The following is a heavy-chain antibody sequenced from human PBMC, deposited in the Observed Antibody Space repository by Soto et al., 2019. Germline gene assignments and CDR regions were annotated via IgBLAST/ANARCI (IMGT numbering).Heavy chain of an antibody. CDR3: ARRGYSYGYDYYYGMDV. D-gene: IGHD5-18*01. Sequence: PGESLKISCKGSXYSFTSYWIGWVRQMPGKGLEWMGIIYPGDSDARYSPSFQGQVTISADKSISTAYLQWSSLKASDTAMYYCARRGYSYGYDYYYGMDVWGQGTTVTVSS. V-gene: IGHV5-51*01. CDR1: XYSFTSYW. CDR2: IYPGDSDA. J-gene: IGHJ6*02.